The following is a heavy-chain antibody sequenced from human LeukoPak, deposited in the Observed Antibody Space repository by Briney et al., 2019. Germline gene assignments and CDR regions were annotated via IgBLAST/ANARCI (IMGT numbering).Heavy chain of an antibody. J-gene: IGHJ3*02. CDR3: AREYRSLWPFDAFDI. V-gene: IGHV3-74*01. D-gene: IGHD6-13*01. CDR1: GFTFSSYW. Sequence: GGSLRLSCAASGFTFSSYWMHWVRQTPGKGLVWVSHINSDGSSTTYADSVKGRFTISRDNAKNTLYLEMNSLRAEDTAVYYCAREYRSLWPFDAFDIWGQGTMVTVSP. CDR2: INSDGSST.